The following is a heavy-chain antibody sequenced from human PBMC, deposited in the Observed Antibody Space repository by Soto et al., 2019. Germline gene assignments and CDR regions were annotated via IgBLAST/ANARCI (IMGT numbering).Heavy chain of an antibody. V-gene: IGHV3-11*06. CDR3: ARTYCGGDSYPTTRYYGMGV. D-gene: IGHD2-21*02. Sequence: PEGSLRLSCAASRITFTGYYMSWIRQAPGNGLEWVSYISSSGSYTNYADSVKGRSTISRDNAKNSLYLQMNSLRAEDTAVYYCARTYCGGDSYPTTRYYGMGVYREGTTFPACS. CDR1: RITFTGYY. J-gene: IGHJ6*04. CDR2: ISSSGSYT.